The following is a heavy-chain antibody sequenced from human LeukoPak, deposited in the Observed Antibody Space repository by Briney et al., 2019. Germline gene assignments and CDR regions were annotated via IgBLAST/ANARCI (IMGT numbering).Heavy chain of an antibody. CDR2: IYYSGIT. V-gene: IGHV4-39*07. J-gene: IGHJ5*02. CDR1: GGSISSNGYY. D-gene: IGHD3-9*01. Sequence: SETLSLTCTVSGGSISSNGYYWGWIRQSPGEGLEWIGNIYYSGITYYNASLKSRVTISVDTSKNQFSLKLNSVTAADTAVYYCARDLQYDDFLIDSKWFDPWGQGTLVTVSS. CDR3: ARDLQYDDFLIDSKWFDP.